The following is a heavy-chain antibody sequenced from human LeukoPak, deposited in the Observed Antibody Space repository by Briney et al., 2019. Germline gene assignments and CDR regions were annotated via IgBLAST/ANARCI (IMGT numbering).Heavy chain of an antibody. CDR2: ISYDGSNK. D-gene: IGHD2-2*01. J-gene: IGHJ4*02. CDR1: AFTFSSYG. CDR3: AKDWFDSEEIVLVPDAY. Sequence: PGGSLRLSCAASAFTFSSYGMHRVPQAPGPRLESLAVISYDGSNKYYADSVQCRFTISRDNSKNTLYLQMNSLRAEDTAVYYCAKDWFDSEEIVLVPDAYGGQGPLVTVS. V-gene: IGHV3-30*18.